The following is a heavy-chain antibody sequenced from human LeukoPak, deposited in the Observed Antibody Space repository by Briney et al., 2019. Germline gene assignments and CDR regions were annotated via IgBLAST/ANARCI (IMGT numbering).Heavy chain of an antibody. CDR3: ARDLRNFNPFDI. D-gene: IGHD3-9*01. CDR2: LYSDGTT. J-gene: IGHJ3*02. Sequence: GGSLRLSCAASGXSVSSNYMSWVRQAPGKGLEWVSVLYSDGTTKYADSVKGRFTISRDSSETTLYLQMNSLRAEDTAVYYCARDLRNFNPFDIWGQGTMVTVSS. CDR1: GXSVSSNY. V-gene: IGHV3-53*01.